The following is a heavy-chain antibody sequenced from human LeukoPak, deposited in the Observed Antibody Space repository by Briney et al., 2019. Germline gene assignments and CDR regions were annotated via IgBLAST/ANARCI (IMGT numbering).Heavy chain of an antibody. D-gene: IGHD3-3*01. V-gene: IGHV3-11*04. CDR2: ISSSGSTI. CDR1: GFTFSDYY. CDR3: AKDGAYYDFWSGSVGYFDY. Sequence: GGSLRLSCAASGFTFSDYYMSWIRQAPGKGLEWVTYISSSGSTIYYADSVKGRFTISRDNAKNSLYLQMNSLRAEDTAVYYRAKDGAYYDFWSGSVGYFDYWGQGTLVTVSS. J-gene: IGHJ4*02.